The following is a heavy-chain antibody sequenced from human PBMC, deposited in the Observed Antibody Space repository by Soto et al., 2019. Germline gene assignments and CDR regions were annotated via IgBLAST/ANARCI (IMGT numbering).Heavy chain of an antibody. D-gene: IGHD6-13*01. J-gene: IGHJ4*02. Sequence: QVQLVQSGAEVKNPGASVKVSCKTSGYTFTSNGSSWVRQAPGHGLEWMGWISAYNGNTNYAQNFQGRVTMGRDTSTSTAYMELRSLRSDDTAVYYCARDRGSSSWYEFDYWGQGTLVTVSS. CDR3: ARDRGSSSWYEFDY. CDR1: GYTFTSNG. V-gene: IGHV1-18*01. CDR2: ISAYNGNT.